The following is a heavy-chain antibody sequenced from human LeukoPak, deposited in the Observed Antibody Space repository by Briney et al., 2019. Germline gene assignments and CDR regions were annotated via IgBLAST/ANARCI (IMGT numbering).Heavy chain of an antibody. CDR1: GFTFSSYW. J-gene: IGHJ1*01. CDR3: ARGENYQDSSGYYSRYFQH. Sequence: QTGGSLRLSCAASGFTFSSYWMHWVRQAPGKGLVWVSRINSDGSSTSYADSVKGRFTISRDNAKNTLYLQMNSLRAEDTAVYYCARGENYQDSSGYYSRYFQHWGQGTLVTVSS. D-gene: IGHD3-22*01. CDR2: INSDGSST. V-gene: IGHV3-74*01.